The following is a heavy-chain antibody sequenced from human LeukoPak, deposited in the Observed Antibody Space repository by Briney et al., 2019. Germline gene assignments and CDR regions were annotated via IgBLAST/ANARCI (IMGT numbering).Heavy chain of an antibody. CDR1: GFTFSSYA. CDR3: ARDRLLWFGESDY. J-gene: IGHJ4*02. Sequence: GGSLRLSCAASGFTFSSYAMSWVRQAPGKGLEWVSAISGSGGSTYYADSVKGRFTISRDNSKNTLYLQMNSLRAEDTAVYYCARDRLLWFGESDYWGQGTLVTVSS. CDR2: ISGSGGST. D-gene: IGHD3-10*01. V-gene: IGHV3-23*01.